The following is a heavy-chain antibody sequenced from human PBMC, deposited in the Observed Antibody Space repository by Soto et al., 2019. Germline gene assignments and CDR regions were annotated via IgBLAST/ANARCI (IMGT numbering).Heavy chain of an antibody. J-gene: IGHJ4*02. D-gene: IGHD6-13*01. V-gene: IGHV1-69*01. CDR3: ASGASRWYPYFFDS. CDR2: IIPYYNTL. CDR1: EGTFNSYA. Sequence: QAQVDQSGAEVRKPGSSVKLSCKASEGTFNSYAIAWVRQAPGQGLEWMGGIIPYYNTLNYGQKFQDRVTMTADDSTNTVYMELSSPRSDDTAVYFCASGASRWYPYFFDSWAQGTLVTVSS.